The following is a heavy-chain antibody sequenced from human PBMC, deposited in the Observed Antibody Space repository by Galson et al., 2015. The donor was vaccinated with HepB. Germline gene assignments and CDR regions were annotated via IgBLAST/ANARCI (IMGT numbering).Heavy chain of an antibody. D-gene: IGHD4-11*01. J-gene: IGHJ4*02. CDR2: ISGSGGST. CDR1: GFTFSSYA. V-gene: IGHV3-23*01. Sequence: SLRLSCAASGFTFSSYAMTWVRQAPGKGLEWVSAISGSGGSTYYADSVKGRFTISRDNAKNSLYLQMNSLRAEDTALYYCAKDSNGRGFDYWGQGTLVTVSS. CDR3: AKDSNGRGFDY.